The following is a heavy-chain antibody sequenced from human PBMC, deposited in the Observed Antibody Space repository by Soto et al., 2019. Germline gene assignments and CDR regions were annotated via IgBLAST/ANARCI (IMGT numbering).Heavy chain of an antibody. Sequence: SVKVSCKASGYTFTSYGISWVRQAPGQGLEWMGWISAYNGNTNSAQKLQGRVTMTTDTSTSTAYMELRSLRSDDTAVYYCASPIFIPGGFDYWGQGTRVTVSS. CDR1: GYTFTSYG. CDR3: ASPIFIPGGFDY. J-gene: IGHJ4*02. CDR2: ISAYNGNT. D-gene: IGHD2-15*01. V-gene: IGHV1-18*01.